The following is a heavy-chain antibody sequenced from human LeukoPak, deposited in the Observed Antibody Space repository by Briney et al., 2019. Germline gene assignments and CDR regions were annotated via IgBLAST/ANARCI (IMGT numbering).Heavy chain of an antibody. CDR2: ISSSGSTI. CDR1: GFTFSNYE. CDR3: AKDLGLPKDY. V-gene: IGHV3-48*03. J-gene: IGHJ4*02. Sequence: GGSLRLSCAASGFTFSNYEMNWVRQAPGKGLEWVSYISSSGSTIYYADSVKGRFTISRDNAKNSLYLQMNSLRAEDTAVYYCAKDLGLPKDYWGQGTLVTVSS.